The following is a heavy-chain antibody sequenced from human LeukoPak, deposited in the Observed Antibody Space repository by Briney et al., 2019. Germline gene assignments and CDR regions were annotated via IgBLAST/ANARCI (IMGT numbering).Heavy chain of an antibody. CDR2: IYTSGST. D-gene: IGHD4-11*01. V-gene: IGHV4-61*02. CDR1: GGSISSASYY. CDR3: ARESAKYSNYRCFDP. Sequence: SETLSLTCTVSGGSISSASYYWSWIRQPAGKGLQWIGRIYTSGSTYYNPSLKSRVTISVDTSKNQFSLKLSSVTAADTAVYYCARESAKYSNYRCFDPWGQGTLVTVSS. J-gene: IGHJ5*02.